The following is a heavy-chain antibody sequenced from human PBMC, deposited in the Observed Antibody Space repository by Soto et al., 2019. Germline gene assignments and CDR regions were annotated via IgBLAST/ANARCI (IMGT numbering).Heavy chain of an antibody. J-gene: IGHJ3*02. D-gene: IGHD1-26*01. CDR3: AAPYRRYDAFDI. Sequence: GESLKISCKGSGYSCTSYWISWVRQMPGKGLEWMGRIDPSDSYTNYSPSFQGHVTISADKSISTAYLQWSSLKASDTAMYYCAAPYRRYDAFDIWGRGTMVTVSS. CDR2: IDPSDSYT. V-gene: IGHV5-10-1*01. CDR1: GYSCTSYW.